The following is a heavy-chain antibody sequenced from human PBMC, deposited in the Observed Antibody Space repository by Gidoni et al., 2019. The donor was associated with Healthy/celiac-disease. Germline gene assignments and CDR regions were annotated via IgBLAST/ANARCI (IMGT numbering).Heavy chain of an antibody. CDR2: TRNKANSYTT. D-gene: IGHD2-2*01. V-gene: IGHV3-72*01. CDR3: ASSSTSLDY. CDR1: GDPFRDHH. J-gene: IGHJ4*02. Sequence: EGQVVEWGGGGGQTGGAPGISCAAPGDPFRDHHMDWVRQAPGEGLEWVGRTRNKANSYTTEYAASVKGRFTISRDDSKNSLYLQMNSLKTEDTAVYYCASSSTSLDYWGQGTLVTVSS.